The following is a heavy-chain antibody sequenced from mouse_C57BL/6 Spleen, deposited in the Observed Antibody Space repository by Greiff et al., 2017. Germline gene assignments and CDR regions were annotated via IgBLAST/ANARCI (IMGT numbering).Heavy chain of an antibody. CDR1: GFTFSSYA. D-gene: IGHD2-3*01. J-gene: IGHJ1*03. Sequence: EVKLMESGGGLVKPGGSLKLSCAASGFTFSSYAMSWVRQTPEERLEWVATISDGGSYTYYPDNVKGRFTISRDNAKNNLYLQMSHLKSEDTAMYYCARGRDDYWYFDVWGTGTTVTVSS. CDR2: ISDGGSYT. V-gene: IGHV5-4*03. CDR3: ARGRDDYWYFDV.